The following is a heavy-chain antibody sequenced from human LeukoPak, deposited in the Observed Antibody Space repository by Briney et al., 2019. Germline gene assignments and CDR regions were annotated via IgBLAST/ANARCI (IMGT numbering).Heavy chain of an antibody. CDR2: ISAYNGNT. D-gene: IGHD6-13*01. Sequence: GASVKVSCKASGYTFTSFGISWVRQAPGQGLEWMGWISAYNGNTNYAQKLQGRVTMTTDTSTSTAYMELRSLRSDDTAVYYCARDRSIAAAGKLVGGYHFDYWGQGTLVTVSS. J-gene: IGHJ4*02. V-gene: IGHV1-18*01. CDR3: ARDRSIAAAGKLVGGYHFDY. CDR1: GYTFTSFG.